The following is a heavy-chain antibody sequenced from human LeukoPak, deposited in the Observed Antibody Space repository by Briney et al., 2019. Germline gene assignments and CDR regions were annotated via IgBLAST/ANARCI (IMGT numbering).Heavy chain of an antibody. Sequence: RGASVKVSCKASGYTFTSYGISWVRQAPGQGLEWMGWISAYNGNTNYAQKLQGRVTMTTDTSTSTAYMELRSLRSDDTAVYYCAREFRSGSYSEFDYWGQGTLVTVSS. CDR2: ISAYNGNT. J-gene: IGHJ4*02. D-gene: IGHD1-26*01. V-gene: IGHV1-18*01. CDR1: GYTFTSYG. CDR3: AREFRSGSYSEFDY.